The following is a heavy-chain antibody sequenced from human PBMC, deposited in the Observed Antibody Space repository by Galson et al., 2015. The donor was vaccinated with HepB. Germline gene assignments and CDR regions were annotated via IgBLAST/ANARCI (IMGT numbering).Heavy chain of an antibody. CDR1: GYTLTELS. Sequence: SVKVSCKVSGYTLTELSMHWVRQAPGKGLEWMGGFDPEDGETIYAQKFQGRVTMTEDTSTDTAYMELSSLRSEDTAVYYCSAVPVGGATDAFDIWGQGTMVTVSS. CDR3: SAVPVGGATDAFDI. D-gene: IGHD1-26*01. V-gene: IGHV1-24*01. J-gene: IGHJ3*02. CDR2: FDPEDGET.